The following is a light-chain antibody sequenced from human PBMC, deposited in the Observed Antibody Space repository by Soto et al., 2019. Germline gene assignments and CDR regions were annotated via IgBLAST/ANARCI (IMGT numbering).Light chain of an antibody. J-gene: IGKJ3*01. Sequence: DIQMTQSPSSLSAFVGDRVTITCRASQTIIRDLDWYQQKPGRAPHLLIYSASSLQSEVPARFSGSGSGTEFTLTITSLQPEDFATYYCQQSYSAPFTFGPGTKVEIK. CDR3: QQSYSAPFT. CDR2: SAS. CDR1: QTIIRD. V-gene: IGKV1-39*01.